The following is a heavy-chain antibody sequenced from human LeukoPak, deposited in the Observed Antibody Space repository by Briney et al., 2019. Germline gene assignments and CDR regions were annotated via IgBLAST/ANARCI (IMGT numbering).Heavy chain of an antibody. J-gene: IGHJ6*03. CDR2: SIPIFGTA. CDR3: ARAVAAARHYYYYMDV. CDR1: GGTFSSYT. D-gene: IGHD6-6*01. Sequence: SVKVSCKATGGTFSSYTISWVRHAPGQGLEWKGVSIPIFGTANYAQNFHGRVTITADESTSTAYTELRSLRSEDTAVYYCARAVAAARHYYYYMDVWGKGTTVTVSS. V-gene: IGHV1-69*13.